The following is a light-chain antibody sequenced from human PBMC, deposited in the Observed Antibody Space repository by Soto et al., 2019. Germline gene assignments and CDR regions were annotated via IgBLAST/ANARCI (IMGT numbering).Light chain of an antibody. CDR3: QQYSYFAT. CDR2: KAP. J-gene: IGKJ1*01. Sequence: DIQMTQSPSTLSASVGDRVTITCRASQSISSWLTWYQQKAGQAPQLLVFKAPIEESGAQSRFSGSGSGTEFTLTISSLQPDDSATYYCQQYSYFATFGQGTRVEV. V-gene: IGKV1-5*03. CDR1: QSISSW.